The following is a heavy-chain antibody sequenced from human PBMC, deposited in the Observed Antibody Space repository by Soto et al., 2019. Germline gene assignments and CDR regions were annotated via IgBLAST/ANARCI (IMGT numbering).Heavy chain of an antibody. CDR3: AKEGYSSSWYRGI. CDR2: ISYDGSNK. J-gene: IGHJ3*02. V-gene: IGHV3-30*18. Sequence: GCMGLGSASSRFTVSSYGMHVVRQAPGKGLEWVAVISYDGSNKYYADSVKGRFTISRDNSKNTLYLQMNSLRAEDTAVYYCAKEGYSSSWYRGIWGQPTMVTVSS. CDR1: RFTVSSYG. D-gene: IGHD6-13*01.